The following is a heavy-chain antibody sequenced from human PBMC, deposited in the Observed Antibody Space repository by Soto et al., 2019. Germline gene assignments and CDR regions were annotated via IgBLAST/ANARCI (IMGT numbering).Heavy chain of an antibody. Sequence: QVQLVESGGDVVQPGRSLRLSCAASEFTFSTYVMHWVRQAPGKGLQWVAVISSDGYTKYYADSVKGRFTISRDNSNNTLYLQMKSLRAEDTAVYYCARGYYDILSGFSYWFFDLWGPGTLVPVSS. J-gene: IGHJ2*01. CDR1: EFTFSTYV. D-gene: IGHD3-9*01. CDR3: ARGYYDILSGFSYWFFDL. V-gene: IGHV3-30-3*01. CDR2: ISSDGYTK.